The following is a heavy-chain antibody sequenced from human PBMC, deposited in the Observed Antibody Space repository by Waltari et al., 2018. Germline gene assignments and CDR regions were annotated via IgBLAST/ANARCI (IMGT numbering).Heavy chain of an antibody. D-gene: IGHD3-9*01. CDR1: GGSISSSSYY. V-gene: IGHV4-39*01. CDR3: ARQCDDILTGYLEYFDY. Sequence: QLQLQESGPGLVKPSETLSLTCTVSGGSISSSSYYWGWIRQPPGKGLEWIGSIYYSGSTYYNPSLKSRVTISVDKSKNQFSLKLSSGTAADTAVYYCARQCDDILTGYLEYFDYWGQGTLVTVSS. CDR2: IYYSGST. J-gene: IGHJ4*02.